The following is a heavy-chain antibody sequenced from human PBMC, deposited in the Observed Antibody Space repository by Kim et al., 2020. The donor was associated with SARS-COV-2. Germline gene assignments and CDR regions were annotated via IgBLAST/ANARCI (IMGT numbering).Heavy chain of an antibody. V-gene: IGHV3-74*03. Sequence: GGSLRLSCAASGFTFSTYWMHWVRQAPGKGLVWVSRINGAGKGTTYADSVKDRFTISRDNAKNTLYLQMNSLRVEDTAVYYCVRDPATDYFDYWGQGILVTVSS. CDR2: INGAGKGT. J-gene: IGHJ4*02. CDR3: VRDPATDYFDY. CDR1: GFTFSTYW.